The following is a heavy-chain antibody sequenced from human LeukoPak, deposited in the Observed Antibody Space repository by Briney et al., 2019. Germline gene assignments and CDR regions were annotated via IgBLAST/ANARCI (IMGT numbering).Heavy chain of an antibody. CDR1: GFTFSSYG. D-gene: IGHD2-21*02. Sequence: GGSLRLSCAASGFTFSSYGMHWVRQAPGMGLEGGAGISYDGSNKYYADSVKVRFTISRDNSKNTLYLQMNSLRAEDTAVYYCAKDPAYCGGDCSYYYYGMDVWGQGTTVTVSS. CDR3: AKDPAYCGGDCSYYYYGMDV. CDR2: ISYDGSNK. J-gene: IGHJ6*02. V-gene: IGHV3-30*18.